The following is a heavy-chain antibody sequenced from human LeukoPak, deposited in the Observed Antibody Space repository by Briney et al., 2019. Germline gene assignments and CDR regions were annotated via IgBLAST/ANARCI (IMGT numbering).Heavy chain of an antibody. V-gene: IGHV3-20*04. CDR1: GFSVDNYG. Sequence: PGWSLGLSCAACGFSVDNYGMNWVRQAPGKGLAGVSGINWNGGSTAYADSVKGRFTISRDNAKNSLFLQMNSLRAEDTALYYCASRTWGISTFDIWGQGTMVTVSS. D-gene: IGHD7-27*01. CDR3: ASRTWGISTFDI. CDR2: INWNGGST. J-gene: IGHJ3*02.